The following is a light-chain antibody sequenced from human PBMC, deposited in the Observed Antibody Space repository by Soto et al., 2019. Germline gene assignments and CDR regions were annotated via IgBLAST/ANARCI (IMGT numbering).Light chain of an antibody. J-gene: IGLJ1*01. CDR2: DVS. Sequence: QSALTQPPSASGSPGQSVTISCTGTSSDVGGYNVVSWYQHPPGKPPQLLIFDVSGRPSGVPERFSGSKSGNTASLTVSGLPAEDEAYYYGSSDAGSNSYVFGTGTKLTVL. V-gene: IGLV2-8*01. CDR3: SSDAGSNSYV. CDR1: SSDVGGYNV.